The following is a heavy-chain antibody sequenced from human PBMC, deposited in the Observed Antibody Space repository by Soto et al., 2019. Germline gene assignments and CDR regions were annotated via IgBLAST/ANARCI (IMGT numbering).Heavy chain of an antibody. J-gene: IGHJ4*02. CDR1: GGSFSGYD. D-gene: IGHD2-15*01. V-gene: IGHV4-34*01. CDR3: ARDRYCSGGSCYSESYYFDY. Sequence: SETLSLTCAVYGGSFSGYDWSWIRQPPGKGLEWIGEINHSGSTNYNPSLKSRVTISVDTSKNQFSLKLSSVTAADTAVYYCARDRYCSGGSCYSESYYFDYWGQGTLGTVS. CDR2: INHSGST.